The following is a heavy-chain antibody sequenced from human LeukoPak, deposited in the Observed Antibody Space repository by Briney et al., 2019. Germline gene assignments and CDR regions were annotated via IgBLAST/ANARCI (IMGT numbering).Heavy chain of an antibody. V-gene: IGHV3-30*02. J-gene: IGHJ4*02. CDR3: AKDPWDY. CDR1: GFTLSSYG. Sequence: GGSLRLSCAASGFTLSSYGIHWARQAPGKGPEWVAFVHYDGSNKYYADSVKGRFTVSRDNSKNTVYVEMNSLNSEDTAVYYCAKDPWDYWGQGTLVTVSS. CDR2: VHYDGSNK.